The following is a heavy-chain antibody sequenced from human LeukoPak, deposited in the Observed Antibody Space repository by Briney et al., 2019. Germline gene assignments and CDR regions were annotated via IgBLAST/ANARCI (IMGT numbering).Heavy chain of an antibody. J-gene: IGHJ4*02. V-gene: IGHV5-51*01. CDR2: IYPGDSDT. CDR1: GYSFTSYW. D-gene: IGHD3-3*01. CDR3: SRPMRMIFGVVVTLGY. Sequence: GESLKISCKGSGYSFTSYWIGWVRQMPGKGLEWMGIIYPGDSDTRYSPSFQGQVTIIADKSISAAYLQWSSLKASDTAMYYCSRPMRMIFGVVVTLGYWGQGTLVTVSS.